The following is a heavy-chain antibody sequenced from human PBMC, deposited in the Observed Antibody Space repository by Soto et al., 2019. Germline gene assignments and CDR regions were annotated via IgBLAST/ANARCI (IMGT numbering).Heavy chain of an antibody. V-gene: IGHV1-18*01. CDR1: GFTFTSYG. D-gene: IGHD2-2*01. CDR3: ARLEGIVVVPAAMRKYNWFDP. J-gene: IGHJ5*02. CDR2: ISAYNGNT. Sequence: ASVKVSCKASGFTFTSYGISWVRQAPGQGLEWMGWISAYNGNTNYAQKLQGRVTMTTDTSTSTAYMELRSLKASDTAMYYCARLEGIVVVPAAMRKYNWFDPWGQGTLVTVSS.